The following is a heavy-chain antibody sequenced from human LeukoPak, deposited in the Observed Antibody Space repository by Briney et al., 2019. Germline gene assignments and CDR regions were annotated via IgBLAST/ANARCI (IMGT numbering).Heavy chain of an antibody. D-gene: IGHD1-26*01. CDR2: INSDGSVT. CDR1: GITFSSYG. V-gene: IGHV3-74*01. J-gene: IGHJ4*02. CDR3: VTDRYSDSAFGD. Sequence: GGSRRLSGEASGITFSSYGMHWFRQPPGKGLLWVSRINSDGSVTNYADSVEGRFTISRDNAKNTLYLQMNDLRAEDTAVYYCVTDRYSDSAFGDWGQGALVTVSS.